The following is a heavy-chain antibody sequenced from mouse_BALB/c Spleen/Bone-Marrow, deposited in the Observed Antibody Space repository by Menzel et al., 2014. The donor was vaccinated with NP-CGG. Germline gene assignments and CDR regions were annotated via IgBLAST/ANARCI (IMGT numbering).Heavy chain of an antibody. CDR2: IYPSDSYT. D-gene: IGHD2-10*02. J-gene: IGHJ4*01. CDR1: GYTFTSYW. V-gene: IGHV1-69*02. CDR3: TRQYGNYYAMDY. Sequence: VQLQQSGAELVRPGASVKVSCKASGYTFTSYWINWVKQRPGQGLEWIGNIYPSDSYTNYNQNFKDKATLTVDKSSSTAYMQLSSPTSEDSAVYDCTRQYGNYYAMDYWGQGTSVTGSS.